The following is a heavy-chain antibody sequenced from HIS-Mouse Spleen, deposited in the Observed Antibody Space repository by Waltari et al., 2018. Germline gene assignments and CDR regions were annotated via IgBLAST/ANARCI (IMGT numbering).Heavy chain of an antibody. CDR2: SYYSGST. V-gene: IGHV4-30-4*01. J-gene: IGHJ4*02. D-gene: IGHD2-15*01. CDR3: ARGAPYCSGGSCYPKYYFDY. Sequence: QVQLQESGPGLVKPSQTLSLTCTVSGGSISSGDYYWSWIRQPPGKGLEWIGYSYYSGSTYYNPSLTSRVTISVDTSKNQFSLKRISVTAADTAVYYCARGAPYCSGGSCYPKYYFDYWGQGTLVTVSS. CDR1: GGSISSGDYY.